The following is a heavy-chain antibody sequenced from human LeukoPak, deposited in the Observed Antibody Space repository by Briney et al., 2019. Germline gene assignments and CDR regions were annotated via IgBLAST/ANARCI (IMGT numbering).Heavy chain of an antibody. CDR3: ARDLYRDSLPVSWFDP. V-gene: IGHV1-18*01. Sequence: ASVKGSCKASGYTFTSYGISWVRQAPGQGLEWMGWISDYNGNTNYAQKLQGRVTMTTDTSTSTAYMQLRSLRPDDPAVYYCARDLYRDSLPVSWFDPWGQGTLVTVSS. J-gene: IGHJ5*02. CDR1: GYTFTSYG. CDR2: ISDYNGNT. D-gene: IGHD4-11*01.